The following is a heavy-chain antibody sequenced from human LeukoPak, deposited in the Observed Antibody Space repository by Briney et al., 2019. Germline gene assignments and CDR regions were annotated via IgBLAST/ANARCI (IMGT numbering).Heavy chain of an antibody. CDR3: AKDRDKLGYCSSTSCAPGAPTDY. V-gene: IGHV3-30*18. Sequence: TGGSLRLSCAASGFTFSSYGMHWVRQAPGKGLEWVAVISYDGSNKYYADSVKGRFTISRDNSKNTLYLQMNSLRAEDTVVYYCAKDRDKLGYCSSTSCAPGAPTDYWGQGTLVTVSS. CDR2: ISYDGSNK. CDR1: GFTFSSYG. J-gene: IGHJ4*02. D-gene: IGHD2-2*01.